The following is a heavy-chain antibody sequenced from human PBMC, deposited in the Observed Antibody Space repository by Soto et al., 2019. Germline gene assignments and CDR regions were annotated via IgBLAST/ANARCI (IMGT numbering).Heavy chain of an antibody. J-gene: IGHJ4*02. V-gene: IGHV3-66*04. D-gene: IGHD6-13*01. CDR1: GFTVSSNY. CDR2: IYSGGST. Sequence: GGSLRLSCAASGFTVSSNYMSWVRQAPGKGLEWVSVIYSGGSTYYADSVKGRFTISRDNSKNTLYLQMNSLRAEETAVYYCARQHSAGPFDYSGQGTLFTVSS. CDR3: ARQHSAGPFDY.